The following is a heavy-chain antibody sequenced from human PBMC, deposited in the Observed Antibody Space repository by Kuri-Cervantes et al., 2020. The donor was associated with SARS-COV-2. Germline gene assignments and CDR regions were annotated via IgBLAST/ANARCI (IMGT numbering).Heavy chain of an antibody. D-gene: IGHD3-9*01. J-gene: IGHJ5*02. CDR1: GGTFSSYT. V-gene: IGHV1-69*06. CDR2: IIPIFGTA. CDR3: ARDPGGVFLRGIMILSAHWFDT. Sequence: SVKVSCKASGGTFSSYTISWVRQAPGQGLEWMGGIIPIFGTANYAQKFQGRVTITADKSTSTAYMELSSLRSEDTAVYYCARDPGGVFLRGIMILSAHWFDTWGQGTLVTVSS.